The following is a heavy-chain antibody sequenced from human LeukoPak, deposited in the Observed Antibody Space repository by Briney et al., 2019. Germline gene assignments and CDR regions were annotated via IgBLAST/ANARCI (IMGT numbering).Heavy chain of an antibody. J-gene: IGHJ4*02. CDR3: ARKDLSSGSFSY. Sequence: GSLRLSCAVSGFPFSRFYMCWIRQAPGKGLEWISYIGLSGSPLDYADSVKGRFTISRDNAKNSLYLDMNSLRAEDTALYYCARKDLSSGSFSYWGQGTLVTVSS. V-gene: IGHV3-11*04. D-gene: IGHD3-22*01. CDR1: GFPFSRFY. CDR2: IGLSGSPL.